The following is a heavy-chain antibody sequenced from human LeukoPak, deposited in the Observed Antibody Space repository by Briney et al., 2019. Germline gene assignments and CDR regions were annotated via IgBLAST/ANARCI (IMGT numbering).Heavy chain of an antibody. J-gene: IGHJ4*02. CDR3: AREDSVAGRRGYDY. D-gene: IGHD6-19*01. V-gene: IGHV3-7*01. CDR1: GFTFSSYW. CDR2: IKQDGSEK. Sequence: SGGSLRLSCAASGFTFSSYWMSWVRQAPGKGLEWVANIKQDGSEKYYVDSVKGRFTISRDNAKNTLYLQMNSLRAEDTAVYYCAREDSVAGRRGYDYWGQGTLVTVSS.